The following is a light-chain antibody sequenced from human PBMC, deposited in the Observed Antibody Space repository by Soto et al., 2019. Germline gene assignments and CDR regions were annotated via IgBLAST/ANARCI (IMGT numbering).Light chain of an antibody. CDR1: QSVSSN. CDR3: QQYYTWSPVT. J-gene: IGKJ4*01. CDR2: GAS. V-gene: IGKV3-15*01. Sequence: EIVMTQSPATLSVSPGEPVTLSCRASQSVSSNLAWYQQKPGQPPRLLIYGASTRANRIPARFSGSGSGTEFTLTISNLQSEDFADYYCQQYYTWSPVTFGGGTKVEIK.